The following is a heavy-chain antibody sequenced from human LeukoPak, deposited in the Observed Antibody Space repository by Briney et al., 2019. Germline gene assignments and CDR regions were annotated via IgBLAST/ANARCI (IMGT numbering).Heavy chain of an antibody. CDR2: TYYRSKWYY. J-gene: IGHJ5*02. CDR1: GGSVSTDSGA. V-gene: IGHV6-1*01. Sequence: SQTLSFTCAISGGSVSTDSGAWNWIRQSPSRGLEWLGRTYYRSKWYYDYAVSVKSRITINPDTSKNQVSLHLNSVTPEDTAVYYCTREGRNFFDPWGQGTLVTVSS. CDR3: TREGRNFFDP.